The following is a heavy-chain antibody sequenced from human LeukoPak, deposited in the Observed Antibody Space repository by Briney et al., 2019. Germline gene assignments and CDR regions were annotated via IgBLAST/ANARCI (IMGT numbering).Heavy chain of an antibody. CDR2: IYYSGST. Sequence: PSETLSLTCTVSGGSISSYYWSWIRQPPGKGLEWIGYIYYSGSTNYNPSLKSRVTISVDTSKNQFSLKLSSVTAADTAVYYCARGDIVVVPAAIQPFDYWGQGTLVTVSS. CDR1: GGSISSYY. CDR3: ARGDIVVVPAAIQPFDY. J-gene: IGHJ4*02. V-gene: IGHV4-59*12. D-gene: IGHD2-2*01.